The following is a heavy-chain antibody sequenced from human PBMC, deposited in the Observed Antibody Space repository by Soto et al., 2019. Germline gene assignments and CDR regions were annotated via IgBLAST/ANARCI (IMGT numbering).Heavy chain of an antibody. Sequence: PGGSLRLSCAASGFTFSSYSMSWVRQAPGKGLEWVSSLTGGGEITNHADSVKGRFTISRDNSKNTLYLQMNSLRAEDTAVYYCAARSGYDRGHFYIWGQGTMVTVSS. CDR1: GFTFSSYS. CDR2: LTGGGEIT. V-gene: IGHV3-23*01. D-gene: IGHD5-12*01. CDR3: AARSGYDRGHFYI. J-gene: IGHJ3*02.